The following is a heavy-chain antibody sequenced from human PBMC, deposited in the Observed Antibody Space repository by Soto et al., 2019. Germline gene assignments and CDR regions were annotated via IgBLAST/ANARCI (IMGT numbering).Heavy chain of an antibody. CDR2: IRSKAYGGTT. J-gene: IGHJ6*02. CDR3: ATTRRDGYNNHYYYYGMDV. Sequence: PGGSLRLSCTASGFTFGDYAMSWFRQAPGKGLEWVGFIRSKAYGGTTEYAASVKGRFTISRDDSKSIAYLQMNSLKTEDTAVYYCATTRRDGYNNHYYYYGMDVWGQGTTVTVSS. V-gene: IGHV3-49*03. CDR1: GFTFGDYA. D-gene: IGHD5-12*01.